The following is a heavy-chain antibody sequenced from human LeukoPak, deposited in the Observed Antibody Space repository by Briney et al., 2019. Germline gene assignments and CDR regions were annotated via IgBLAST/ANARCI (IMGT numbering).Heavy chain of an antibody. J-gene: IGHJ1*01. D-gene: IGHD6-19*01. Sequence: PGGSLRLSCAASGFTFSSYSMNWARQAPGKGLEWVSSISSSSSYIYYADSVKGRFTISRDNAKNSLYLQMNSLRAEDTAVYYCARDHDSSGQGDFQHWGQGTLVTVSS. V-gene: IGHV3-21*01. CDR3: ARDHDSSGQGDFQH. CDR2: ISSSSSYI. CDR1: GFTFSSYS.